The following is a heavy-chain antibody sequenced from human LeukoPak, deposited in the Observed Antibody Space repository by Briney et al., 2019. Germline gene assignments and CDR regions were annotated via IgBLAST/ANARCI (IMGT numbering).Heavy chain of an antibody. CDR1: GGSISIYY. J-gene: IGHJ6*03. Sequence: SETLSLTCTVSGGSISIYYWNWIPQPAGKGLEWIGRIFTSGITNYDPSLTSRVTMSVDTSKNQFSLNLSSVTAADTAVYYCARESSGNYYNPLGYMDVWGKGTTVTVSS. V-gene: IGHV4-4*07. D-gene: IGHD3-10*01. CDR3: ARESSGNYYNPLGYMDV. CDR2: IFTSGIT.